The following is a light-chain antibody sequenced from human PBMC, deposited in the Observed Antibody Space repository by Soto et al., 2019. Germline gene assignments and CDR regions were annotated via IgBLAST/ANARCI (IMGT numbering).Light chain of an antibody. J-gene: IGLJ1*01. V-gene: IGLV2-14*01. CDR3: SSYTSSSTMV. CDR1: SSDVGGYNY. Sequence: QSALTQPASVSGSPGQSITISCTGTSSDVGGYNYVSWYQQHPGKAPKLMIYEVSNRPSGVSNRFSGSKSGNTASLTISGIQAEDEADYYRSSYTSSSTMVFGTGPKVTVL. CDR2: EVS.